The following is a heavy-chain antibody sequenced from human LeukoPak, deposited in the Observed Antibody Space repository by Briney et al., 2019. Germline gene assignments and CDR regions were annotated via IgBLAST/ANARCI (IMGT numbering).Heavy chain of an antibody. V-gene: IGHV3-23*01. D-gene: IGHD1-26*01. CDR3: AKRGVLIRVIPVGFHKEAYYYYS. CDR2: ISDSGGRT. CDR1: GITLSNYG. Sequence: PGGSLRLSCAVSGITLSNYGMSWVRQAPGKGLEWVAGISDSGGRTNYADSVKGRFTISRDNPKNTLFLQMNRLRAGDTAGYFDAKRGVLIRVIPVGFHKEAYYYYSCGWGARVTVTS. J-gene: IGHJ5*01.